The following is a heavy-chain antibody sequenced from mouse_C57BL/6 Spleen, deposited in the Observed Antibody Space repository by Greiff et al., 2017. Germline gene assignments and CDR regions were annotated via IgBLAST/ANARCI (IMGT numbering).Heavy chain of an antibody. J-gene: IGHJ1*03. D-gene: IGHD1-1*01. Sequence: QVQLKQSGAELVKPGASVKISCKASGYAFSSYWMNWVKQRTGKGLEWIGQIYPGDGDTNYNGKFKGKATLTADKSSSTAYMQLSSLTSEDSAVYFCARRDYGTSDFDVWGTGTTVTVSS. CDR3: ARRDYGTSDFDV. CDR1: GYAFSSYW. V-gene: IGHV1-80*01. CDR2: IYPGDGDT.